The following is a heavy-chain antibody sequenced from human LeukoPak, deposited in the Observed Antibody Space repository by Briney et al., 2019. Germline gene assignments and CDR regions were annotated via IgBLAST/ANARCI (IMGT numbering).Heavy chain of an antibody. CDR1: GFTFSSYA. Sequence: PGGSLRLSCAASGFTFSSYAMSWVRQAPGKGLEWVSAISGSGGSTYYADSVKGRFTISRDNSKNTLYLEMSSLRAEDTAVYYCAKSGYNYDSNAYPFIDYWGQGTLVTVSS. D-gene: IGHD3-22*01. CDR2: ISGSGGST. J-gene: IGHJ4*02. CDR3: AKSGYNYDSNAYPFIDY. V-gene: IGHV3-23*01.